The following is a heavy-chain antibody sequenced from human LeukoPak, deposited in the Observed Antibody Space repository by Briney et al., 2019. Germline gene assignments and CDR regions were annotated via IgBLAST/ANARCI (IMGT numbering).Heavy chain of an antibody. Sequence: SVKVSCKASGGTFSSYAISWVRQAPGQGLEWMGGIIPIFGTANCAQKFQGRVTITADESTSTAYMELSSLRSEDTAVYYCARDAEGIAVAGNWFDPWGQGTLVTVSS. J-gene: IGHJ5*02. CDR2: IIPIFGTA. CDR3: ARDAEGIAVAGNWFDP. V-gene: IGHV1-69*01. CDR1: GGTFSSYA. D-gene: IGHD6-19*01.